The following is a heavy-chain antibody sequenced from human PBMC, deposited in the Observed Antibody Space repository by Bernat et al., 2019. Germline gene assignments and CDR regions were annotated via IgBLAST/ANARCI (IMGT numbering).Heavy chain of an antibody. J-gene: IGHJ4*02. D-gene: IGHD6-19*01. Sequence: QITLKESGPTLVTPTQTLTLTCTFSGFSLSTGGVGVGWIRQPPGKALEWLALIYWDDNKYYSTSLKNRLTSTKDSSRNQVVLTMTNMEPVDTGTYYCAHREVGSAWYGPNFQYWGQGTLVTVSS. CDR2: IYWDDNK. CDR1: GFSLSTGGVG. CDR3: AHREVGSAWYGPNFQY. V-gene: IGHV2-5*02.